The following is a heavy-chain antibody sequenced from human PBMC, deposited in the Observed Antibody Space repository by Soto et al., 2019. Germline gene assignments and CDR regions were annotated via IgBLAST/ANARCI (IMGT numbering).Heavy chain of an antibody. CDR1: GFTFDDYA. V-gene: IGHV3-9*01. CDR2: ISWNSGSI. J-gene: IGHJ4*02. CDR3: AKDPYCSSTSCYGFFEY. D-gene: IGHD2-2*01. Sequence: DVQLVESGGGLVQPGRSLRLSCAASGFTFDDYAMHWVRQAPGKGLEWVSGISWNSGSIGYADSVKGRFTISRDNAKNSLYLQMNSLRAEDTALYYCAKDPYCSSTSCYGFFEYWGQGTLVTVSS.